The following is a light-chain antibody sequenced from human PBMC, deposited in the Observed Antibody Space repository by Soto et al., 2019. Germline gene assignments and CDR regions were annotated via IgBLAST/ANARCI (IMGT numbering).Light chain of an antibody. CDR1: QSISSSY. V-gene: IGKV3-20*01. J-gene: IGKJ2*01. Sequence: DIVLTQSPGTLSLSPGERATLSCRASQSISSSYLAWYQQTPGQAPRLLIHGVSTRATGIPDRFSGSGSGTDVTLTISRLEPEDFAVYYCQQYVTSPYIFGQGTKLEIK. CDR2: GVS. CDR3: QQYVTSPYI.